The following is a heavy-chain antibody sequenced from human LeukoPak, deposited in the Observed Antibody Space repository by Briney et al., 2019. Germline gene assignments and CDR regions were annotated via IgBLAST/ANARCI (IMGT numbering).Heavy chain of an antibody. Sequence: LGGSLRLSCAASGFTSSDYWMNWVRLAPGKGLEWVASIRQDGSEKSYVDSVKGRFTISRDNTWNSLYLQMNSLRAEDTAVYYCARDGTAPGLYFDLWGQGTLVTVSS. CDR3: ARDGTAPGLYFDL. D-gene: IGHD1/OR15-1a*01. CDR1: GFTSSDYW. CDR2: IRQDGSEK. V-gene: IGHV3-7*01. J-gene: IGHJ4*01.